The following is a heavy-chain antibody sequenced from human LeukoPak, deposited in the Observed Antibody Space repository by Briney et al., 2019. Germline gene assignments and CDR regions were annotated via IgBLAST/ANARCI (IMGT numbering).Heavy chain of an antibody. CDR2: ISANGGNT. Sequence: PGGSLRLSCAASGFTFSSYAMSWVRQAPGKGLEWVSGISANGGNTHYIDSVKGRFTISRDNPKNTLFLQMKTLRVEDTAIYYCAKEQIGWLSPIDSWGQGTLVSVSS. CDR1: GFTFSSYA. J-gene: IGHJ4*02. CDR3: AKEQIGWLSPIDS. D-gene: IGHD2-15*01. V-gene: IGHV3-23*01.